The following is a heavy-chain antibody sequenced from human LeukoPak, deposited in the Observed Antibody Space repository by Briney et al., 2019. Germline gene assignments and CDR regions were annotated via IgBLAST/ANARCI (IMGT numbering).Heavy chain of an antibody. CDR1: GYSLTSYG. V-gene: IGHV1-18*01. D-gene: IGHD2-2*01. CDR2: ISTYNGNT. J-gene: IGHJ6*03. CDR3: ARAVPTAAGGYYMDV. Sequence: ASVKVSCKASGYSLTSYGASWVRPAPGQGLEWLGWISTYNGNTNYAQKFQGRVTMTTDTSTSTVYMELRSLRSDDTAVYYCARAVPTAAGGYYMDVWGKGTTVTVSS.